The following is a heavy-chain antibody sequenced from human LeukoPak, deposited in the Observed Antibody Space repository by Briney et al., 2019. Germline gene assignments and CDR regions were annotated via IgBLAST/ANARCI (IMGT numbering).Heavy chain of an antibody. CDR1: GYSISSGYF. D-gene: IGHD6-13*01. CDR2: FYRSGGT. V-gene: IGHV4-38-2*02. CDR3: ARGGVRMAAAGPFDY. Sequence: SETLSLTCTVSGYSISSGYFWGWIRPPPGKGLEGIGSFYRSGGTYYNPSLKSRVTISVDTSKNQFSLKLSSVTAADTAVYYCARGGVRMAAAGPFDYWGQGTLVTVSS. J-gene: IGHJ4*02.